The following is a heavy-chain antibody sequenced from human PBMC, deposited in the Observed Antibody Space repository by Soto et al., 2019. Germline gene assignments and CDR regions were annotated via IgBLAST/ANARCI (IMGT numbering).Heavy chain of an antibody. CDR3: AKTQTINGYYNALDY. J-gene: IGHJ4*02. D-gene: IGHD3-9*01. CDR1: GFRFAGYA. V-gene: IGHV3-23*01. Sequence: PGGSMRLSCAASGFRFAGYALTWVRQAPGKGLEWVAAISGGGGSTYYADSVKGRFTISRDNSMHTVFLQMNSLRTGDTALYFCAKTQTINGYYNALDYWVQGTRVTVSS. CDR2: ISGGGGST.